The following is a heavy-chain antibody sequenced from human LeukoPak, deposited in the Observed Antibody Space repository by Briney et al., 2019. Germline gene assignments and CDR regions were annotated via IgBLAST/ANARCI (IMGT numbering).Heavy chain of an antibody. J-gene: IGHJ3*02. V-gene: IGHV4-39*01. CDR1: GGSISSSSYY. CDR3: ARHYITVVTPGHDAFDI. D-gene: IGHD4-23*01. Sequence: SETLSLTCTVSGGSISSSSYYWGWLRQPPGKGLEWIGSIYYSGSTYYNPSLKNRVTIYVDTSKNQFSLKLSSVTAADTAVYYCARHYITVVTPGHDAFDIWGQGTMVTVSS. CDR2: IYYSGST.